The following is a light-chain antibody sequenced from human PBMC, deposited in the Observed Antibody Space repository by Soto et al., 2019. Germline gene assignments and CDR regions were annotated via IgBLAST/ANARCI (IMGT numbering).Light chain of an antibody. CDR2: EVS. CDR1: SSDVGGYNY. CDR3: SLYACSNNYVV. J-gene: IGLJ2*01. V-gene: IGLV2-8*01. Sequence: QSALTQPPSASGSPGQSVTISCTGTSSDVGGYNYVSWYQQHPGKAPQLMIYEVSKRPSGVPDRFSGSKSGNTASLTVSGLQAEDEADSYCSLYACSNNYVVFGGGTKLTV.